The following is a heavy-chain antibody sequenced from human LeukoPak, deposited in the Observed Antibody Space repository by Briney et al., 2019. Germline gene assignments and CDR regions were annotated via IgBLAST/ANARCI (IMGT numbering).Heavy chain of an antibody. J-gene: IGHJ4*02. CDR2: ISSSSSTI. D-gene: IGHD6-25*01. CDR1: GFTFSSYS. CDR3: ASSAADYFDY. V-gene: IGHV3-48*01. Sequence: PGGSLRLSCAASGFTFSSYSMNWVRQAPGKGLEWVSYISSSSSTIYYADSVKGRFTISRDNSKNTLYLQMNSLRAEDTAVYYCASSAADYFDYWGQGTLVTVSS.